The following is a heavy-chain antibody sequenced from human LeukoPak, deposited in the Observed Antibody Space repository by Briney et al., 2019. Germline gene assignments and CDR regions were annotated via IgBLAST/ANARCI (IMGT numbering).Heavy chain of an antibody. D-gene: IGHD6-19*01. CDR3: ARGDSSGWLDY. CDR2: IIPIFGTA. V-gene: IGHV1-69*05. CDR1: GGTFSSYA. J-gene: IGHJ4*02. Sequence: SVKVSCKASGGTFSSYAISWVRQAPGQGLEWMGGIIPIFGTANYAQKLQGRVTMTTDTSTSTAYMELRSLRSDDTAVYYCARGDSSGWLDYWGQGTLVTVSS.